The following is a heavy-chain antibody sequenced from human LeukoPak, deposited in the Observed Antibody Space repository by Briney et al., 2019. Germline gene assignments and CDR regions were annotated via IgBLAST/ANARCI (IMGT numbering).Heavy chain of an antibody. CDR1: GGSISSFY. CDR3: ARQSHRSSISCYPGGNWFAP. CDR2: IYYTGST. Sequence: PSETLSLTCTVSGGSISSFYWSWTRQPPGKGLEWIGYIYYTGSTNYNPSLKSRVTISLDTSKNQFSLNLTSVTAADTAVYYCARQSHRSSISCYPGGNWFAPWGQGTLVTVSS. J-gene: IGHJ5*02. D-gene: IGHD2-2*01. V-gene: IGHV4-59*08.